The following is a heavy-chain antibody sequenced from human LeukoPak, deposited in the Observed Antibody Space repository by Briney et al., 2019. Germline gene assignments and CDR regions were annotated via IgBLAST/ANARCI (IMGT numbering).Heavy chain of an antibody. V-gene: IGHV4-34*01. J-gene: IGHJ6*02. CDR3: ARGPVRDDGLTGISYSFGLDV. CDR1: GGSFTDYY. CDR2: IHHRAGA. Sequence: PSETLSLTCAVYGGSFTDYYWSWIRHLPGKGLEWIGEIHHRAGANYNPSLLGRATISADTSKNQFSLHLTYVPAAATATFHCARGPVRDDGLTGISYSFGLDVWGHGTTVTVFS. D-gene: IGHD2-21*02.